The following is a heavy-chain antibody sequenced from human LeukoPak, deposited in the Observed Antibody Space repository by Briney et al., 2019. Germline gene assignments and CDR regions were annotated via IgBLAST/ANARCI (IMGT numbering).Heavy chain of an antibody. CDR3: VRDNPRCCGVVPANIDDY. D-gene: IGHD2-15*01. V-gene: IGHV3-48*01. CDR2: INGGGSPI. Sequence: PGGSLRLSCVASGFTFSRDSMNWVRQAPGKGLEWVSYINGGGSPIYYADSVRGRFTISRDNAKNSLYLQMNSLRAEDTAVYYCVRDNPRCCGVVPANIDDYWGQGTLVTVSS. J-gene: IGHJ4*02. CDR1: GFTFSRDS.